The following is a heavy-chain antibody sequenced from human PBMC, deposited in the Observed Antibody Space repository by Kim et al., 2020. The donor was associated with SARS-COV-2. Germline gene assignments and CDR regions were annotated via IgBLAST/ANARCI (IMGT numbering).Heavy chain of an antibody. CDR3: AREGGGSGSYSPYYYYYGMDV. CDR2: INPNSGGT. Sequence: ASVKVSCKASGYTFTGYYMHWVRQAPGQGLEWMGRINPNSGGTNYAQKFQGRVTMTRDTSISTAYMELSRLRSDDTAVYYCAREGGGSGSYSPYYYYYGMDVWGQGTTVTVSS. V-gene: IGHV1-2*06. D-gene: IGHD3-10*01. J-gene: IGHJ6*02. CDR1: GYTFTGYY.